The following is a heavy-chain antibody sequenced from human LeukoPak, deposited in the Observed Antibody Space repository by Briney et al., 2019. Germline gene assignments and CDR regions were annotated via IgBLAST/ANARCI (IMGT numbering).Heavy chain of an antibody. D-gene: IGHD5-18*01. J-gene: IGHJ4*02. V-gene: IGHV1-2*02. Sequence: ASXKVSCKASGYTFTGYYMHWVRQAPGQGLEWMGWINPNSGGTNYAQKFQGRVTMTRDTSISTAYMELSRLRSDDTAVYYCARVPRWIQLWDYWGQGTLVTVSS. CDR3: ARVPRWIQLWDY. CDR2: INPNSGGT. CDR1: GYTFTGYY.